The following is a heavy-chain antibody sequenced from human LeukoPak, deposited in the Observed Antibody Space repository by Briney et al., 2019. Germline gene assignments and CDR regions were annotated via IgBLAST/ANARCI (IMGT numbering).Heavy chain of an antibody. CDR2: ISSSSSYI. Sequence: PGGSLRLSCAASGFTFSSYGMNWVRQAPGKGLEWVSSISSSSSYIYYADSVKGRFTISRDNAKNSLYLQMNSLGAEDTAVYYCARVVAATSDSSGYYSHFDYWGQGTLVTVSS. J-gene: IGHJ4*02. CDR1: GFTFSSYG. CDR3: ARVVAATSDSSGYYSHFDY. D-gene: IGHD3-22*01. V-gene: IGHV3-21*01.